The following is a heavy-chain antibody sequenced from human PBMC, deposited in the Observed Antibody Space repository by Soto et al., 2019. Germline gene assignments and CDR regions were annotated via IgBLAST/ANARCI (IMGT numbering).Heavy chain of an antibody. CDR2: IIPLFGTP. Sequence: QVQLVQSGAEVKKPGSSMKVSCKASGGIFSTYAISWLRQAPGQGLEWIGGIIPLFGTPNYAQRFQGRVTITADESTSTAYMELSRLRSEDTAVYYCARDRDDYGSGNYYNRIDFWGQGTLVTVSS. V-gene: IGHV1-69*01. J-gene: IGHJ4*02. CDR1: GGIFSTYA. D-gene: IGHD3-10*01. CDR3: ARDRDDYGSGNYYNRIDF.